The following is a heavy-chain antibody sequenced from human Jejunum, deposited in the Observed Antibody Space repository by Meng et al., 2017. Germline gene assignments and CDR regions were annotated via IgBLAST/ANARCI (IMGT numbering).Heavy chain of an antibody. CDR3: ARDADEHIWGTQLG. CDR2: ISGSGSSK. CDR1: GFTFSSYA. Sequence: GESLKISCAGSGFTFSSYAMSWVRQAPGKGLDWVSSISGSGSSKYYADSVKGRFTISRDNSKNTLYLQMNSLRDEDTAVYYCARDADEHIWGTQLGWGQGTLVTVSS. J-gene: IGHJ4*02. D-gene: IGHD3-16*01. V-gene: IGHV3-23*01.